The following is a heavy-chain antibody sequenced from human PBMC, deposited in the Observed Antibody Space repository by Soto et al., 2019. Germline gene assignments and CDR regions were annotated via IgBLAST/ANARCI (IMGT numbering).Heavy chain of an antibody. J-gene: IGHJ4*02. Sequence: LRLSCAASGLPFSNYAMTWVRQAPGKGLEWVSIITASGYSAYYGGAVKGRFTTSRDNSRSTLYLQMNGLRADDTAVYYCAKGDLLWDPFDLWGQGTLVTSPQ. V-gene: IGHV3-23*01. CDR3: AKGDLLWDPFDL. D-gene: IGHD3-16*01. CDR2: ITASGYSA. CDR1: GLPFSNYA.